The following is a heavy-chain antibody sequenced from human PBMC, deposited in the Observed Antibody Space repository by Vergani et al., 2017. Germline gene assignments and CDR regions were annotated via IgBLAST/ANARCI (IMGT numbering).Heavy chain of an antibody. CDR2: INNNCGST. CDR3: AKVCGSTSCPYGGGAFDV. CDR1: GFTFNSYA. Sequence: QLLESGGGLIQPGGSLRLSCAASGFTFNSYAMTWVRQAPGKGLEWVSGINNNCGSTYYADYVKGRFTINRDNSKNTLYLQMTDLRAEDTATYYCAKVCGSTSCPYGGGAFDVWGHGTMVTVAS. J-gene: IGHJ3*01. D-gene: IGHD2-2*01. V-gene: IGHV3-23*01.